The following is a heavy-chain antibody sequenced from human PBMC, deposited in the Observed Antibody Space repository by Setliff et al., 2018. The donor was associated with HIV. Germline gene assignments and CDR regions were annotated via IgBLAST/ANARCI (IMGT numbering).Heavy chain of an antibody. J-gene: IGHJ6*03. D-gene: IGHD1-7*01. CDR3: ARGDGTKYYYYYMDV. CDR2: IYYSGST. V-gene: IGHV4-59*01. CDR1: GGSISSYY. Sequence: ETLSLTCTVSGGSISSYYWSWIRQPPGKGLEWIGYIYYSGSTNYNPSLKSRVTISVDTSKNQFSLKLSSVTAADTAVYYCARGDGTKYYYYYMDVWGKGTTVTVSS.